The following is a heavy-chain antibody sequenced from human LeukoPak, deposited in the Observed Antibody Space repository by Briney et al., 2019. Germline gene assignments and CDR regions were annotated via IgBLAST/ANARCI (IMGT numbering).Heavy chain of an antibody. J-gene: IGHJ3*02. CDR2: IETYGGDT. D-gene: IGHD3-22*01. CDR1: ASTLITYF. Sequence: PAGSLRLSCPADASTLITYFTRWDRQSHGKWLGWVSYIETYGGDTKYADSVKGRFTISRDNAKNTLYLEMNSLTVDDTAVYFCASGPYYYDSVGHPDIWGGGTMVTVSS. V-gene: IGHV3-74*03. CDR3: ASGPYYYDSVGHPDI.